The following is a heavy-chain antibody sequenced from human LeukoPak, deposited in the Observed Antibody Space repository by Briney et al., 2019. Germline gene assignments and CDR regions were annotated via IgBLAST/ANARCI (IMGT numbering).Heavy chain of an antibody. CDR2: IYYSGST. Sequence: SETLSLTCTVSGGSISSSSYYWGWIRQPPGKGLEWIGSIYYSGSTYYNPSLKSRVTISVDTSKNQFSLKLSSVTAADTAVYYCARDFSRVGYFDWFSDYWGQGTLVTVSS. V-gene: IGHV4-39*07. J-gene: IGHJ4*02. CDR1: GGSISSSSYY. D-gene: IGHD3-9*01. CDR3: ARDFSRVGYFDWFSDY.